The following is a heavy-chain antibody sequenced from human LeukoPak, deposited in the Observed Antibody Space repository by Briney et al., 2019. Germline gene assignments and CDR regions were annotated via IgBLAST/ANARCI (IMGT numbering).Heavy chain of an antibody. CDR3: ARDLPPYYFDY. J-gene: IGHJ4*02. CDR2: IIPILGIA. CDR1: GGIFSSYA. Sequence: SVKVSCKASGGIFSSYAISWVRQSPGQGLEWMGRIIPILGIANYAQKFQGRVTITADKSTSTAYMDLSSLGSEDTAVYYCARDLPPYYFDYWGQGTLVTVSS. V-gene: IGHV1-69*04.